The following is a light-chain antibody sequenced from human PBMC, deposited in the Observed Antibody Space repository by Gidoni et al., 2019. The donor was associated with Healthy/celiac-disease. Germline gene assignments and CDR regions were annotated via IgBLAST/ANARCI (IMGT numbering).Light chain of an antibody. CDR3: QQYNSPWT. CDR1: QSISSW. CDR2: KAS. J-gene: IGKJ1*01. Sequence: DIKMTQSPSTLSASVGDRVTITCRASQSISSWLAWYRQKPGKAPKLLIYKASSLESGVPSRFSGSGSGTEFALTISSLQPDDFATYYCQQYNSPWTFGQGTKVEIK. V-gene: IGKV1-5*03.